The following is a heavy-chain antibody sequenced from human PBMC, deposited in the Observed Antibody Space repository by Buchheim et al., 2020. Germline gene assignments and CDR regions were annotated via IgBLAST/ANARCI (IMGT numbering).Heavy chain of an antibody. Sequence: QVQLVQSGAEVKKPGASVKVSCKASGYTFTSYGISWVRQAPGQGLEWMGWISAYNGNTNYAQKLQGRVTMTTDTSTSTAYLELRSLRADDTAVYYCARDLHPYYYGSGSFLAGGFDPWGQGTL. V-gene: IGHV1-18*01. CDR1: GYTFTSYG. D-gene: IGHD3-10*01. CDR3: ARDLHPYYYGSGSFLAGGFDP. CDR2: ISAYNGNT. J-gene: IGHJ5*02.